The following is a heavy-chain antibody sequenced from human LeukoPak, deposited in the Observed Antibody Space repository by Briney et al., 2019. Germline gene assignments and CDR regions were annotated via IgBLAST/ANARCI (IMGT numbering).Heavy chain of an antibody. CDR2: ISGVADVI. J-gene: IGHJ6*02. V-gene: IGHV3-11*01. Sequence: GGSPRLSCAASGFTFSDYYMTWIRQVPGKGLEWVSYISGVADVIYYADSVKGRFTISRDNAKSSVYLQTNSLRAEDTALYYCARGGAHGMDVWGQGTTVTVSS. CDR3: ARGGAHGMDV. D-gene: IGHD1-26*01. CDR1: GFTFSDYY.